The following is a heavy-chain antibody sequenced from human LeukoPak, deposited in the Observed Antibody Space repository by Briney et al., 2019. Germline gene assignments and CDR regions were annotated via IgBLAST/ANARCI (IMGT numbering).Heavy chain of an antibody. J-gene: IGHJ4*02. CDR3: ASELGRGADY. CDR2: IYYSGNT. CDR1: GGSVSSGSYY. Sequence: PSETLSLTCTVSGGSVSSGSYYWSWIRQPPGQGLEWIGYIYYSGNTNYNPSLKSRVTISVDTSKNQFSLKLSSVTAADTAVYYCASELGRGADYWGQGTLVTVSS. D-gene: IGHD2-15*01. V-gene: IGHV4-61*01.